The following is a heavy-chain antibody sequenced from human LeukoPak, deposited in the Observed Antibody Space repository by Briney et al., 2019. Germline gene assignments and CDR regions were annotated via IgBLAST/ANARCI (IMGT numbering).Heavy chain of an antibody. J-gene: IGHJ4*02. V-gene: IGHV3-7*01. D-gene: IGHD3-22*01. Sequence: GGSLRLSCAASGFTFSSYAMHWVRQAPGKGLEWVANIKQDGSESHYVDSVKGRFTISRDNAKNSLYLQMNSLRAEDTAVYYCARDPDDSSGYYHDYWGQGTLVTVSS. CDR3: ARDPDDSSGYYHDY. CDR2: IKQDGSES. CDR1: GFTFSSYA.